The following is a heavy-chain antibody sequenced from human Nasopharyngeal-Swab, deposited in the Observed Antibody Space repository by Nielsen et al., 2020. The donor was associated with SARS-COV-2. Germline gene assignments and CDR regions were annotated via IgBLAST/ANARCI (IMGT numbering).Heavy chain of an antibody. CDR3: AHRLPLYDGMDV. D-gene: IGHD2-8*01. CDR2: IYWDDDK. J-gene: IGHJ6*02. Sequence: SGPTLVQPPQTLTLTCTFSGFSLSTSGVGVGWIRPPPGKALEWLALIYWDDDKRYSPSLKSRLTITKDTSKNQVVLTMTNMDPVDTATYYCAHRLPLYDGMDVWGQGTTVTVSS. V-gene: IGHV2-5*02. CDR1: GFSLSTSGVG.